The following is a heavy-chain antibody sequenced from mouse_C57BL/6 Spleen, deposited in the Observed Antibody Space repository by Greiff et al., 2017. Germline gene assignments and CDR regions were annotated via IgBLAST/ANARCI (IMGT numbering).Heavy chain of an antibody. V-gene: IGHV1-81*01. CDR3: ARLGYDGYPFAY. D-gene: IGHD2-3*01. CDR2: IYPRSGNT. CDR1: GYTFTSYG. Sequence: QVQLKESGAELARPGASVKLSCKASGYTFTSYGISWVKQRTGQGLEWIGEIYPRSGNTYYNEKFKGKATLTADKSSSTAYMELRSLTSEDSAVYFCARLGYDGYPFAYWGQGTLVTVSA. J-gene: IGHJ3*01.